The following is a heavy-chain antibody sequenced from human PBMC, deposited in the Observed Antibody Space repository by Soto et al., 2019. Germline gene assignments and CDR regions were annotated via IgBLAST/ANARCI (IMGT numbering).Heavy chain of an antibody. J-gene: IGHJ4*02. Sequence: SVKVSCKASGGTFSSYAISWVRQAPGQGLEWMGGIIPIFGTANYAQKFQGRVTITADESTSTAYMELSSLRSEDKDVYYCARESGEPRYYFDYWGQGTLVTVSS. V-gene: IGHV1-69*13. D-gene: IGHD1-26*01. CDR1: GGTFSSYA. CDR2: IIPIFGTA. CDR3: ARESGEPRYYFDY.